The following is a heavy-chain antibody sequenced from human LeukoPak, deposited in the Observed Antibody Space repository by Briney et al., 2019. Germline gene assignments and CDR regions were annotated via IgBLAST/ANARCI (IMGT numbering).Heavy chain of an antibody. D-gene: IGHD6-6*01. CDR1: GYTFTGYY. CDR3: AREGWIAARPDYYYMDV. J-gene: IGHJ6*03. V-gene: IGHV1-69*05. Sequence: ASVKVSCKASGYTFTGYYMHWVRQAPGQGLEWMGGIIPIFGTANYAQKFQGRVTITTDESTSTAYMELSSLRSEDTAVYYCAREGWIAARPDYYYMDVWGKGTTVTVSS. CDR2: IIPIFGTA.